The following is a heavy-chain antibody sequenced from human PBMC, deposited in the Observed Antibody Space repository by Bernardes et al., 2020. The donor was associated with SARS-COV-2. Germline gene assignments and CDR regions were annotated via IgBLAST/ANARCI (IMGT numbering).Heavy chain of an antibody. CDR1: GYTFTGYY. Sequence: ASVKVSCKASGYTFTGYYMHWVRQAPGQGLEWMGWIIPNSGGTNYAQKFQGWVTMTRDTSISTAYMELSRLRSDDTAVYYCARGKGKGSSWYYYYYGMDVWGQGTTVTVSS. D-gene: IGHD6-13*01. CDR3: ARGKGKGSSWYYYYYGMDV. CDR2: IIPNSGGT. J-gene: IGHJ6*02. V-gene: IGHV1-2*04.